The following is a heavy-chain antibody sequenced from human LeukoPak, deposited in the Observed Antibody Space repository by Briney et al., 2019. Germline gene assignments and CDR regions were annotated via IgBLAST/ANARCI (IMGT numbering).Heavy chain of an antibody. CDR2: FNSDGRST. D-gene: IGHD4-17*01. J-gene: IGHJ4*02. CDR3: SRGRYYLDA. CDR1: GFTFSTYW. V-gene: IGHV3-74*01. Sequence: PGGSLRLSCAASGFTFSTYWMHWVRQAPGMGLVWVSRFNSDGRSTYYADSVKGRFTISRDNAKNTLYLQMNGLRAEDTAVYYCSRGRYYLDAWGQGTLVTVSS.